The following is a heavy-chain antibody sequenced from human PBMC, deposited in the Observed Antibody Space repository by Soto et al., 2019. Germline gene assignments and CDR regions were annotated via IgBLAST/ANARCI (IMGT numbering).Heavy chain of an antibody. Sequence: QVQLQESGPGLVKPSQTLSLSCTVSGGSISTDYYWTWIRQPPGKGLEWIGYIYHSGDTHYNPSLKSRLTISIDTSKNQFSLSLISVTAADTAVYYCARERSVSASPRYNWFDPWGQGTLVTVSS. CDR2: IYHSGDT. V-gene: IGHV4-30-4*01. CDR3: ARERSVSASPRYNWFDP. J-gene: IGHJ5*02. D-gene: IGHD2-15*01. CDR1: GGSISTDYY.